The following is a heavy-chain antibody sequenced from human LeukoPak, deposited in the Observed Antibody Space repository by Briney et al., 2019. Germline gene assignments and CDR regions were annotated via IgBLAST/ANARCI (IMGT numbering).Heavy chain of an antibody. CDR2: IYHSGST. V-gene: IGHV4-38-2*02. CDR3: ARDPQLNYFDY. Sequence: SETLSLTCTVSGYSISSGYYWGWIRQPPGKGLEWIGSIYHSGSTYYNPSLKSRVTISVDTSKNQFSLKLSSVTAPDTAVYYCARDPQLNYFDYWGQGTLVTVSS. D-gene: IGHD3-10*01. J-gene: IGHJ4*02. CDR1: GYSISSGYY.